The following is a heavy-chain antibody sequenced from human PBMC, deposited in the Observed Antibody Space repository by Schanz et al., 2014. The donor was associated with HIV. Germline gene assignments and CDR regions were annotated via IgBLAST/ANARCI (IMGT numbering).Heavy chain of an antibody. CDR3: AKGYTSSSVFNL. J-gene: IGHJ2*01. CDR2: ISPDGDTQ. V-gene: IGHV3-30*18. Sequence: QVQLVESGGGVVQPGKSLRLSCAASGFTFSTYAMSWVRQAPGKGLEWVARISPDGDTQHYADSLKGRFTISRDNFKNTLDLQMDSLRPDDTAVYYCAKGYTSSSVFNLWGRGTLVTVSS. D-gene: IGHD6-6*01. CDR1: GFTFSTYA.